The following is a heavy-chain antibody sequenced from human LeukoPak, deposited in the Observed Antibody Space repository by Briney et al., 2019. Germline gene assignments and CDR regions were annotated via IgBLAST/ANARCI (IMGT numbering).Heavy chain of an antibody. CDR1: GFTFSSYE. Sequence: GGSLRLSCAASGFTFSSYEMNWVRQAPGKGLEWVSYISSSGSTIYYADSAKGRFTISRDNAKNSLYLQMNSLRAEDTAVYYCASDSSSWPPGAFDIWGQGTMVTVSS. J-gene: IGHJ3*02. CDR3: ASDSSSWPPGAFDI. CDR2: ISSSGSTI. V-gene: IGHV3-48*03. D-gene: IGHD6-13*01.